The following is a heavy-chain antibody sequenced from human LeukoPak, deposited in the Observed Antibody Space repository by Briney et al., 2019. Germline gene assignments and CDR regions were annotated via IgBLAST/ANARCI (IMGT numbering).Heavy chain of an antibody. D-gene: IGHD3-22*01. CDR3: AKDPYYDSSGYHLSPVY. CDR2: ISYDGSNK. CDR1: GFTFSSYG. J-gene: IGHJ4*02. V-gene: IGHV3-30*18. Sequence: PGGSLRLSCAASGFTFSSYGMHWVRQAPGKGLEWVAVISYDGSNKYYADSVKGRFTISRDNSKNTLYLQMNSLRAEDTAVYYCAKDPYYDSSGYHLSPVYWGQGTLVTVSS.